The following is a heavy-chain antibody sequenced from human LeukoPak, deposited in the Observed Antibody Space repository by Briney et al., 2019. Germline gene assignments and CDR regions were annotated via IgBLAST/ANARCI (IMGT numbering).Heavy chain of an antibody. CDR2: IKSKTDGGTT. D-gene: IGHD2-2*01. CDR3: TTAGGVPAAITDFDY. CDR1: GFTFSNAW. Sequence: GGSLRLSCAASGFTFSNAWMSWVRQAPGKGLEWVGRIKSKTDGGTTDYAAPVKGRSTISRDDSKNTLYLQMNSLKTEDTAVCYCTTAGGVPAAITDFDYWGQGTLVTVSS. J-gene: IGHJ4*02. V-gene: IGHV3-15*01.